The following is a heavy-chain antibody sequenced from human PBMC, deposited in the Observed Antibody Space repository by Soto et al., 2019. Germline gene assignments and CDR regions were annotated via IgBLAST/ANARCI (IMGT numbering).Heavy chain of an antibody. J-gene: IGHJ4*02. Sequence: ETLSLPCALSGYSISSGYYGGWIRQPPGEGLEWIGSIDHSGSTYHNPSLKSRVTISVDTSKKQFSLKLSSLTATDTAVYYCASASGYYSFDYWGRGTLVTVSS. CDR2: IDHSGST. CDR1: GYSISSGYY. D-gene: IGHD3-22*01. V-gene: IGHV4-38-2*01. CDR3: ASASGYYSFDY.